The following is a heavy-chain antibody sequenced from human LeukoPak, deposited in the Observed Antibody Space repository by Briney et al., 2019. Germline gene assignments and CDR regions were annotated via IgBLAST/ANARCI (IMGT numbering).Heavy chain of an antibody. J-gene: IGHJ4*02. CDR3: AKVYSSGSYYFDY. CDR2: ISGSGGST. Sequence: GGSLRLSCAASGVTFSSYAMSWVRQAPGKGLEWVSAISGSGGSTYYADSVKGRFTISRDNSKNTLYLQMNSLRAEDTAVYYCAKVYSSGSYYFDYWGQGTLVTVSS. D-gene: IGHD6-19*01. V-gene: IGHV3-23*01. CDR1: GVTFSSYA.